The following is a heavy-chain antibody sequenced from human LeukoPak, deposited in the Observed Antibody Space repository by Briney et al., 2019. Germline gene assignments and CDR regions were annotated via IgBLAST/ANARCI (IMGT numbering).Heavy chain of an antibody. Sequence: SETLSLTCTVSGGSISSYYWSWIRQPPGKGLEWIGYIYYSGSTNYNPSLKSRVTISVDTSKNQFSLKLSSVTAADTAVYYCARVEQQLVQHWGQGTLVTVSS. CDR2: IYYSGST. CDR1: GGSISSYY. D-gene: IGHD6-13*01. J-gene: IGHJ1*01. CDR3: ARVEQQLVQH. V-gene: IGHV4-59*12.